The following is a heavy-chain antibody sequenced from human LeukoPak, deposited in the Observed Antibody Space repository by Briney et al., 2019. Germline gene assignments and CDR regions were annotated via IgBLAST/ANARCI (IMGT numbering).Heavy chain of an antibody. J-gene: IGHJ6*03. Sequence: SETLSLTCTVSGGSISSYYWSWIRQPPGKGLEWIGYIYYTGSTNYNPSLKSRLTISLDTSKNQFSLKLSSVTAADTAVYYCARDQGYCSSTSCHPRDYYYYMDVWGKGTTVTVSS. CDR2: IYYTGST. CDR1: GGSISSYY. CDR3: ARDQGYCSSTSCHPRDYYYYMDV. D-gene: IGHD2-2*01. V-gene: IGHV4-59*12.